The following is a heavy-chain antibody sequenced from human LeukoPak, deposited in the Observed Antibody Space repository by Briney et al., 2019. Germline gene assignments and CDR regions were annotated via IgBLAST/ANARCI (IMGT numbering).Heavy chain of an antibody. CDR2: IYHSGST. D-gene: IGHD3-10*01. J-gene: IGHJ4*02. CDR3: ASLWFGDHFDY. Sequence: SETLSLTCAVSGGSISSGGYSWSWIRQPPGKGLEWIGYIYHSGSTYYNPSLKSRVTISVDRSKNQFSLKLSSVTAADTAVYYCASLWFGDHFDYWGQGTLVTVSS. V-gene: IGHV4-30-2*01. CDR1: GGSISSGGYS.